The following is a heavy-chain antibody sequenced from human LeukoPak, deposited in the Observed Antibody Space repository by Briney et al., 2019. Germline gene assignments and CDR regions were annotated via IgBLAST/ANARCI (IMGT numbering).Heavy chain of an antibody. D-gene: IGHD3-3*01. CDR2: MNPNSGNT. Sequence: ASVKVSRKASGDTFTSYDVNWVRQATGQGLEWMGWMNPNSGNTGYAQKFQGRVTMTRNTSINTAYIEVSSLRSEDTAVYYCVRTAGIFWSGAYYFDSWGQGTLVTVSS. CDR3: VRTAGIFWSGAYYFDS. V-gene: IGHV1-8*01. J-gene: IGHJ4*02. CDR1: GDTFTSYD.